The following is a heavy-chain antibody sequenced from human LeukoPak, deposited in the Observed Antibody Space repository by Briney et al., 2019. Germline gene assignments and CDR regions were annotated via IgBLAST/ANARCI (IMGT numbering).Heavy chain of an antibody. CDR3: AKETSITGAGDF. Sequence: PGGSLRLSCVASGFTFSNYAMSWVRRAPGKGLEYVSPISASGLSTYYTDSVRGRFTNSRDNSKNTLYLQMHSLRAEDTAVYYCAKETSITGAGDFWGQGALVTVSS. CDR2: ISASGLST. V-gene: IGHV3-23*01. D-gene: IGHD1-20*01. CDR1: GFTFSNYA. J-gene: IGHJ4*02.